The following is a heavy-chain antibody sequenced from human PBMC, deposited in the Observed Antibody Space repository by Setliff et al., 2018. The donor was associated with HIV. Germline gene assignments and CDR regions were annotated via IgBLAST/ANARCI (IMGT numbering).Heavy chain of an antibody. V-gene: IGHV4-59*11. Sequence: SETLSLTCTVSGVSISSHYWNWIRQPPGKGLEWIGTIYYSGSTKYNPSLKSRVTISVDTSKNQFSLKLRPVTAADTAVYYCARFPDYYDSSLYYYYGMDVWG. CDR3: ARFPDYYDSSLYYYYGMDV. D-gene: IGHD3-22*01. J-gene: IGHJ6*01. CDR2: IYYSGST. CDR1: GVSISSHY.